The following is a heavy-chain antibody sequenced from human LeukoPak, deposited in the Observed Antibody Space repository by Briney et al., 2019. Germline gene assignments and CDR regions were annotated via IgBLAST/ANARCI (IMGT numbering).Heavy chain of an antibody. CDR2: IWYEGQTK. CDR3: AREWGRIAVAGGPGY. D-gene: IGHD6-19*01. V-gene: IGHV3-33*01. CDR1: GFIFSNYG. J-gene: IGHJ4*02. Sequence: GGSLRLSCEASGFIFSNYGMHWVCQAPGKGLEWLALIWYEGQTKFYADSVKGRFTISRDNSGNTLFLHMTNLRVEDTAVYYCAREWGRIAVAGGPGYWGQGTLVTVSS.